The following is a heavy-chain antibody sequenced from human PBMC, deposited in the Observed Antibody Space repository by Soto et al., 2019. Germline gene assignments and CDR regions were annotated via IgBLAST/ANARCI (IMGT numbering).Heavy chain of an antibody. CDR2: INAGSGNT. CDR3: ARDPETLGPRANDALDI. Sequence: QAQLVQSGAEMKKPGASVKVSCKATGYTFSAYTMNWVRQAPGQSLDWMGWINAGSGNTKYSKNFQGRVSITRDTSAGTVYMELTGLTSEDTAVYYWARDPETLGPRANDALDIWGQGTMVTVSS. V-gene: IGHV1-3*01. J-gene: IGHJ3*02. CDR1: GYTFSAYT. D-gene: IGHD3-3*02.